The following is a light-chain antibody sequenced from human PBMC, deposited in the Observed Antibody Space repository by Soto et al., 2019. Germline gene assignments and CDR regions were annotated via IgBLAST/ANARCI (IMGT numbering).Light chain of an antibody. J-gene: IGKJ4*01. CDR1: QDISNY. V-gene: IGKV1-33*01. Sequence: DIQMTQSPSSLSASAGDRVTITCQASQDISNYLNWYQQKPGKAPKLLIYGASNLETGVPSRFTGSGSGTDFNFTISSLQPEDVETYYCQQYDNLPLTFGGATKVEIK. CDR2: GAS. CDR3: QQYDNLPLT.